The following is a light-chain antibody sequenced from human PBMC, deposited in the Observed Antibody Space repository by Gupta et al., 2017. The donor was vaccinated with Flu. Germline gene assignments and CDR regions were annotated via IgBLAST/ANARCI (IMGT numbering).Light chain of an antibody. Sequence: KVTISWSGSSSKIGNNYLCCYQQLPGTAPNLLIYKNNKRRSGLPARFSGSKSGTSATLRITGLQTGEEADYYCGTWDSSLSAWVFGGGTKLTVL. V-gene: IGLV1-51*01. CDR2: KNN. CDR3: GTWDSSLSAWV. J-gene: IGLJ3*02. CDR1: SSKIGNNY.